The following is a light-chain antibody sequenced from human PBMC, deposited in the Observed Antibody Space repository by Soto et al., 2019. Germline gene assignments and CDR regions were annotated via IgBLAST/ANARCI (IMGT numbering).Light chain of an antibody. CDR2: DAS. V-gene: IGKV1-5*01. Sequence: DIQLTQSPSTLPASVGDRVTIGCRASESISYWLAWYQQKPGKAPKLLIYDASSLRSGVPSRFSGSGSGTEFTLTISTLQPDDFATYYCQQYDSYSKTFGQGTQLEIK. CDR3: QQYDSYSKT. J-gene: IGKJ2*01. CDR1: ESISYW.